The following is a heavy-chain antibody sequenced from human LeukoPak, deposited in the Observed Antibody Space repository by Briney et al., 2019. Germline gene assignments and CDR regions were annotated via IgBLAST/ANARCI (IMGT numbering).Heavy chain of an antibody. V-gene: IGHV3-30-3*01. CDR1: GFTFSSYA. Sequence: PGGSLRLSCAASGFTFSSYAMSWVRQAPGEGVEWVAVISYDGSNKYYADSVKGRFTISRDNSKNTLYLQMNSLRAEDTAVYYCARDEGIMAAAGTLGYWGQGTLVTVSS. J-gene: IGHJ4*02. D-gene: IGHD6-13*01. CDR3: ARDEGIMAAAGTLGY. CDR2: ISYDGSNK.